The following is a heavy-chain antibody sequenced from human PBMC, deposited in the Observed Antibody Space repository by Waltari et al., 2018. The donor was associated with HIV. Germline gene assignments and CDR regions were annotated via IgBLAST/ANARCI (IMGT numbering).Heavy chain of an antibody. CDR1: NFRVSGKH. V-gene: IGHV3-53*01. Sequence: ADSGGRLIQPGGSLGPYGTASNFRVSGKHVTWIRQAPGGSLEWVAVIYPDDTTHYADSVSGRFTISRAKSRTTVLLLMNGLFVDDTATYFCATGVRYYGPWGQGTRVTVSS. CDR2: IYPDDTT. CDR3: ATGVRYYGP. D-gene: IGHD3-10*01. J-gene: IGHJ5*02.